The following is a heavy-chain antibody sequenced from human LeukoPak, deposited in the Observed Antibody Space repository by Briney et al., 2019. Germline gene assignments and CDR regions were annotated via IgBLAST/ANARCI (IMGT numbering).Heavy chain of an antibody. CDR2: ISAYNGNT. V-gene: IGHV1-18*01. D-gene: IGHD3-22*01. Sequence: ASVKVSCKASGYTFTCYGISWVRQAPRQGLEWMGWISAYNGNTNYAQKLQGRVTMTTDTSTSTAYMELRSLRSDDTAVYYCARYYYDSSGRYFDLWGRGTLVTVSS. CDR3: ARYYYDSSGRYFDL. CDR1: GYTFTCYG. J-gene: IGHJ2*01.